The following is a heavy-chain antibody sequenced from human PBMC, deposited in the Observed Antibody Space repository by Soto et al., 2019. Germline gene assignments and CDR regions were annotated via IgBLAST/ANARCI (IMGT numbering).Heavy chain of an antibody. CDR1: GGSISSSSYY. J-gene: IGHJ4*02. V-gene: IGHV4-39*01. D-gene: IGHD2-2*01. CDR3: ARTTGDCISSSCPFDH. Sequence: SETLSLTCTVSGGSISSSSYYWGWIRQPPGKGLEWIGSIYYSGSTYYNPSLKSRVTISVDTSKNQFYLKLNSVTAADTAVYYCARTTGDCISSSCPFDHWGQGTMVTVSS. CDR2: IYYSGST.